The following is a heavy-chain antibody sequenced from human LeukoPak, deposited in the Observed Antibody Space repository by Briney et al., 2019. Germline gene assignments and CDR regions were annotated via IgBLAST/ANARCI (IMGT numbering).Heavy chain of an antibody. V-gene: IGHV1-58*02. CDR2: IVVGSGNT. D-gene: IGHD3-16*02. CDR3: AADGSYRYAFDI. J-gene: IGHJ3*02. CDR1: GFTFTSSA. Sequence: GASVKVSCKASGFTFTSSAMQWVRQARGQRLEWIGWIVVGSGNTNYAQKFQERVTITRDMSTSTAYMELSRLRSEDTAVYYCAADGSYRYAFDIWGQGTMVTVSS.